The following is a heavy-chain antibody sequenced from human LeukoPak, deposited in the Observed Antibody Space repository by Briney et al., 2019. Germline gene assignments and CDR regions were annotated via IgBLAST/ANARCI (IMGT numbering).Heavy chain of an antibody. Sequence: GESLQISCKGPGYSFTSYWIGWGRPVPGKGQEWMGIIYPGDSDTRYSPSFQGQVTISADKSISTAYLQLSSLKASDTAMYYCARLPYSSSWYVFFDYWGQGTLVTVSS. V-gene: IGHV5-51*01. CDR1: GYSFTSYW. CDR2: IYPGDSDT. D-gene: IGHD6-13*01. CDR3: ARLPYSSSWYVFFDY. J-gene: IGHJ4*02.